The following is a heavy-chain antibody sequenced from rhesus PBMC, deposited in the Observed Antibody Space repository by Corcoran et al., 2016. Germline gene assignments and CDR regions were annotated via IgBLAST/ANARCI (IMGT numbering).Heavy chain of an antibody. J-gene: IGHJ5-1*01. V-gene: IGHV4-169*01. CDR3: ASGGSGWGGRLDV. CDR2: IYGSGSGP. Sequence: QLQLQESGPGLVKPSETLSVSCAVSGGSLSSSYWSWIRQVPGKGLEWIGYIYGSGSGPHYTPSLKSRVTLSVDTSRNQLSLKLRFVTAADTSVYYCASGGSGWGGRLDVWGPGVLVTVSS. D-gene: IGHD6-31*01. CDR1: GGSLSSSY.